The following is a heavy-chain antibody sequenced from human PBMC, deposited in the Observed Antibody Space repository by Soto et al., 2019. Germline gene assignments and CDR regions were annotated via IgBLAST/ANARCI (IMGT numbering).Heavy chain of an antibody. D-gene: IGHD7-27*01. V-gene: IGHV4-59*01. CDR1: GGSISSYY. CDR3: ARDQAGDLFTFDY. CDR2: IYYSGST. Sequence: SETLSLTCTVSGGSISSYYRSWIRQPPGKGLEWIGYIYYSGSTNYNPSLKSRVTISVDTSKNQFSLKLSSVTAADTAVYYCARDQAGDLFTFDYWGQGTLVTVSS. J-gene: IGHJ4*02.